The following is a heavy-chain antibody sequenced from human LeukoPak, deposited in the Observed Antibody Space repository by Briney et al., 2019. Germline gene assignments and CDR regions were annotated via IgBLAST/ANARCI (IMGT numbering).Heavy chain of an antibody. V-gene: IGHV1-46*01. CDR1: GYTFTSYY. D-gene: IGHD3-22*01. Sequence: ASVKVSCKASGYTFTSYYMHWVRQAPGQGLEWMGIINPSGGSTSYAQKFQGRVTMTRDTSTSTVYMELSSLRSEGTAVYYCASYDSSGYYYSGLDYWGQGTLVTVSS. CDR3: ASYDSSGYYYSGLDY. J-gene: IGHJ4*02. CDR2: INPSGGST.